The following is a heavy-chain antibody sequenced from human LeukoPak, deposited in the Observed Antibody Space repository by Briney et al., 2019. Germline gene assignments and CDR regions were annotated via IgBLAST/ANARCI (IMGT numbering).Heavy chain of an antibody. CDR3: ARPHGPYSSSWSGYMDV. Sequence: ASVKVSCKASGYTFTSYDINWVRQATGQGLEWMGWMNPNSGNTGYAQKFQGRVTMTRNTSISTAYMELSSLRSEDTAVYYCARPHGPYSSSWSGYMDVWGKGTTVTVSS. CDR1: GYTFTSYD. V-gene: IGHV1-8*01. CDR2: MNPNSGNT. D-gene: IGHD6-13*01. J-gene: IGHJ6*03.